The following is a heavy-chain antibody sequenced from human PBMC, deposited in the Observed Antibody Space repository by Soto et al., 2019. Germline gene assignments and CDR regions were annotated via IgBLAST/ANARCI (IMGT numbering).Heavy chain of an antibody. J-gene: IGHJ4*02. Sequence: SETLSFTCTVSGGSISSGGYYWSWIRQHPGKGLEWIGYIYYSGSTYYNPSLKSRVTISVDTSKNQFSLKLSSVTAADTAVYYCARRGVNGDWRPIDYWGQGTLVTVSS. D-gene: IGHD4-17*01. CDR2: IYYSGST. V-gene: IGHV4-31*03. CDR3: ARRGVNGDWRPIDY. CDR1: GGSISSGGYY.